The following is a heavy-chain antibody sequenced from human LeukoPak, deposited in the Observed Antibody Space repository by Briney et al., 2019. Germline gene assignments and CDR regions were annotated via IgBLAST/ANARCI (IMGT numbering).Heavy chain of an antibody. J-gene: IGHJ4*02. CDR1: GFTFSSYT. D-gene: IGHD3-10*01. CDR3: ARDLYGSGM. CDR2: ISDTGGGT. Sequence: GGSLRLSCAASGFTFSSYTMSWVRQSPGKGLEWVSAISDTGGGTYYADSVKGRFTISRDNSKNTLYLQMNSLRVADTAVYFCARDLYGSGMGARGTLVTVSS. V-gene: IGHV3-23*01.